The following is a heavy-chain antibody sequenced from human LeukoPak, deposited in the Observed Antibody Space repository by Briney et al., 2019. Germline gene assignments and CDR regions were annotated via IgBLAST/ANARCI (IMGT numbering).Heavy chain of an antibody. J-gene: IGHJ6*04. CDR3: AKETIPYGRSYYYMDV. CDR2: ISGDGGST. CDR1: GFTFSSYA. Sequence: ESGGSLTLSCAASGFTFSSYAMSWVRQAPGKGLEWVSLISGDGGSTYYADSVKGRFTISRDNSKNSLYLQMNTLRTEDTALYHCAKETIPYGRSYYYMDVWGKGTTVTLSS. V-gene: IGHV3-43*02. D-gene: IGHD3-10*01.